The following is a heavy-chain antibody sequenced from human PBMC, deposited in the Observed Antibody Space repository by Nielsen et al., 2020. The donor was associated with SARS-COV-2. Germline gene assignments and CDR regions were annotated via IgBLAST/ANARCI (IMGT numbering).Heavy chain of an antibody. V-gene: IGHV3-21*01. CDR2: ITGTSSHI. J-gene: IGHJ4*02. D-gene: IGHD1-26*01. CDR3: VGIVGAL. CDR1: GFTFSSYW. Sequence: GGSLRLSCAASGFTFSSYWMSWVRQAPGKGLEWVSFITGTSSHISYGDSVRGRFTISRDNAKNSVHLQMNSLRAEDTAVYYCVGIVGALWGQGTLVTVSS.